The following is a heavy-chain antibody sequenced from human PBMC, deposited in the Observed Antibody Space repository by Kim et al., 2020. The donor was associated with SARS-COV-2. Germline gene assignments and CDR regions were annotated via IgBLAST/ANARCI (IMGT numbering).Heavy chain of an antibody. J-gene: IGHJ4*02. Sequence: ASVKVSCKASGYTFTSYAMHWVRQAPGQRLEWMGWINAGNGNTKYSQKFQGRVTITRDTSASTAYMELSSLRSEDTAVYYCARGGGITMVRGVMTYWGQGTLVTVSS. CDR2: INAGNGNT. D-gene: IGHD3-10*01. CDR3: ARGGGITMVRGVMTY. CDR1: GYTFTSYA. V-gene: IGHV1-3*01.